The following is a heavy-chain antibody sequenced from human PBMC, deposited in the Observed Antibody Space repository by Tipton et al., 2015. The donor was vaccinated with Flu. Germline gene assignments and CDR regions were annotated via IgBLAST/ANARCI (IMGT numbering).Heavy chain of an antibody. CDR2: IYYSGST. D-gene: IGHD1-26*01. J-gene: IGHJ6*02. CDR3: ARGTSGSYWYYYYGMDV. CDR1: GGSISSGGYY. Sequence: TLSLTCTVSGGSISSGGYYWSWIRQHPGKGLEWIGYIYYSGSTYYNPSLKSRVTISVDTSKNQFSLKLSSVTAADTAVYYCARGTSGSYWYYYYGMDVWGQGTTVTVSS. V-gene: IGHV4-31*03.